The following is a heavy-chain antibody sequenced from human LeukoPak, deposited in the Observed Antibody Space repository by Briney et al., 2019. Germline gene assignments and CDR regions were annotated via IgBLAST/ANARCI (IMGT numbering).Heavy chain of an antibody. V-gene: IGHV1-46*01. CDR3: ARSPATEQTLDY. D-gene: IGHD5-12*01. CDR1: GYTFTIYY. J-gene: IGHJ4*02. CDR2: INPSGGST. Sequence: GASVNVSCKASGYTFTIYYMHWVRQAPGQGLEWMGIINPSGGSTNYAQKFQGRVTMTRDTSTNTVYMELSSLRSEDTAVYYCARSPATEQTLDYWGQGTLVTVSS.